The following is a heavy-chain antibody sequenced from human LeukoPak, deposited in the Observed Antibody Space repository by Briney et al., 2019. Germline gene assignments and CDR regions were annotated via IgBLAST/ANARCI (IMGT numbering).Heavy chain of an antibody. CDR3: ARDNYGSGSYYPPYYYYYMDV. CDR2: ISDTGSTI. V-gene: IGHV3-48*03. D-gene: IGHD3-10*01. CDR1: GFTFSSYE. J-gene: IGHJ6*03. Sequence: GGSLRLSCAASGFTFSSYELNWVRQAPGKGLEWVSYISDTGSTIYYADSVKGRFTISRDNAKNTLYLQMNSLRAEDTAVYYCARDNYGSGSYYPPYYYYYMDVWGKGTTVTISS.